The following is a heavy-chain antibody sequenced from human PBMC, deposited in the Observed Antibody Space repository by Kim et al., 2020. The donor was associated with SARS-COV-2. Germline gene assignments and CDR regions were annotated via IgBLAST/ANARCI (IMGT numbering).Heavy chain of an antibody. CDR3: ARVGVLPDSSGPLQGIGDYFQH. J-gene: IGHJ1*01. Sequence: SETLSLTCTVSGGSISSGGYYWSWIRQHPGKGLEWIGYIYYSGSTYYNPSLKSRVTISVDTSKNQFSLKLSSVTAADTAVYYCARVGVLPDSSGPLQGIGDYFQHWGQGTLVTVSS. CDR1: GGSISSGGYY. CDR2: IYYSGST. D-gene: IGHD3-22*01. V-gene: IGHV4-31*03.